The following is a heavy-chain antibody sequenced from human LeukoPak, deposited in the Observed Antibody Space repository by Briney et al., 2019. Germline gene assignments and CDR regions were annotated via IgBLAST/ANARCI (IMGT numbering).Heavy chain of an antibody. CDR2: IYSSGST. J-gene: IGHJ4*02. V-gene: IGHV4-4*07. CDR3: ARKDGDY. Sequence: SETLSLTCTVSGASISAFHWTWFRQPTGKGLEWIGLIYSSGSTLFNPSLKSRVAMSVDLTKNQLSLKLTSVTAADTAMYYCARKDGDYWGRGTLVTVSS. CDR1: GASISAFH.